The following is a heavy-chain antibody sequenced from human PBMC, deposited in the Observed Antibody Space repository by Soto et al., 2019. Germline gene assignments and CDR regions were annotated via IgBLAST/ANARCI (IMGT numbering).Heavy chain of an antibody. CDR3: ARGGITIFGVVDY. D-gene: IGHD3-3*01. V-gene: IGHV1-2*02. CDR2: INPKSGGT. CDR1: GYTFTDYY. Sequence: ASVKVSCKASGYTFTDYYMHWVRQAPGQGLEWVGWINPKSGGTNYAQKFQGRVTMTRDTSISTAYMELSMLRSEDTAVYYCARGGITIFGVVDYWGQGTLVTVSS. J-gene: IGHJ4*02.